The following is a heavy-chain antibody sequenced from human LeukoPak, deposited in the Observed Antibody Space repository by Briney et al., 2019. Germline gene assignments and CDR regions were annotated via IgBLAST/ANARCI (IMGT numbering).Heavy chain of an antibody. CDR1: GYSISSGYY. D-gene: IGHD3-22*01. CDR2: IYLSGST. J-gene: IGHJ4*02. V-gene: IGHV4-38-2*02. Sequence: SETLSLTCTVSGYSISSGYYWAWIRPPPGRGLEWIGSIYLSGSTYYNPSLKSRVTISLDTSKNQYSLRLSSVTAADTAVYYCARAGFHYDASGFYFYWGQGTLVTVSS. CDR3: ARAGFHYDASGFYFY.